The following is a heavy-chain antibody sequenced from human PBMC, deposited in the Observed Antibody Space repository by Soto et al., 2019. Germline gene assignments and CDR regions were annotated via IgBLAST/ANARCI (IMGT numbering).Heavy chain of an antibody. D-gene: IGHD5-18*01. V-gene: IGHV4-61*01. CDR2: IYYSGST. Sequence: PSETLSLTCTVSGGSVSSGSYYWSWIRQPPGKGLEWIGYIYYSGSTNYNPSLKSRVTISVDTSKNQFSLKLSSVTAADTAVYYCAREVDTAMATNWDSDLWGRGTLVTVSS. J-gene: IGHJ2*01. CDR1: GGSVSSGSYY. CDR3: AREVDTAMATNWDSDL.